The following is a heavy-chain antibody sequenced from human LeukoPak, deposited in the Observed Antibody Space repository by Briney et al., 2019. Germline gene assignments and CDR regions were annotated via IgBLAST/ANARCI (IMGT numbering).Heavy chain of an antibody. CDR1: GFTFSSYA. D-gene: IGHD3-3*01. J-gene: IGHJ4*02. V-gene: IGHV3-23*01. CDR2: ISGSGGST. CDR3: ARGSYDFLSGSPRRSIFDY. Sequence: PGGSLRLSCAASGFTFSSYAMSWVRQAPGKGLEWVSAISGSGGSTYYADSVKGRFTISRDNSKNTLYLQMNSLRPEDTAVYYCARGSYDFLSGSPRRSIFDYWGQGTLVTVSS.